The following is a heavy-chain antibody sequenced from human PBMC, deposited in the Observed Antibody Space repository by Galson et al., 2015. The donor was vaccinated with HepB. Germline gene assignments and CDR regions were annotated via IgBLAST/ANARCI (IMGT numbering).Heavy chain of an antibody. V-gene: IGHV3-11*01. CDR2: ISSSGTTI. D-gene: IGHD2-21*01. CDR1: GFTFSDFY. Sequence: SLRLSCAASGFTFSDFYVSWIRQAPGKGLEWVSYISSSGTTIYYAASVKGRFTISRDNAKNSLYLQMNSLRADDTAVYYCARGVPGCGGDCYLHAFDIWGQGTMVTVSS. J-gene: IGHJ3*02. CDR3: ARGVPGCGGDCYLHAFDI.